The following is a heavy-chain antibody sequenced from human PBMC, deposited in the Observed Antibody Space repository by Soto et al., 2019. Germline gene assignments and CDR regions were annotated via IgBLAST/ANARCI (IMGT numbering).Heavy chain of an antibody. J-gene: IGHJ4*02. D-gene: IGHD3-3*01. V-gene: IGHV4-59*01. Sequence: QVQLQESGPGLIKPSETLSVTCSVSGTSIRGYYWTWIRQPPGKGLEWIGYIYYTGTTKYNPSLKSRVTISVDTSKNQFSLRLNSVTAADMAVYYCAREVSSFGFNHFDSWGQGALVTVSS. CDR1: GTSIRGYY. CDR3: AREVSSFGFNHFDS. CDR2: IYYTGTT.